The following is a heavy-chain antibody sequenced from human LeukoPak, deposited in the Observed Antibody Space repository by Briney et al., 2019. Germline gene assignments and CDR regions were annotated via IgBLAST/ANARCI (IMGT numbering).Heavy chain of an antibody. J-gene: IGHJ5*02. V-gene: IGHV3-43*02. CDR2: ISGDGGST. CDR3: ARGYWRLDP. D-gene: IGHD2-15*01. Sequence: PGGSLRLSCAASGFTFDGYAMHWVRQAPGRGLEWVSLISGDGGSTDYADSVKGRFTISRDNSKNSLYLQMNSLRAEDTALYYCARGYWRLDPWGPGTLVTVSS. CDR1: GFTFDGYA.